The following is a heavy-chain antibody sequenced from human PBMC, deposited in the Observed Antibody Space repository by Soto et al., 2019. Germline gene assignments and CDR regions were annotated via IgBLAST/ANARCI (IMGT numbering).Heavy chain of an antibody. CDR3: AKKALGLRGAPYGMDV. V-gene: IGHV3-15*07. J-gene: IGHJ6*02. CDR1: GFTFSNAW. D-gene: IGHD1-26*01. Sequence: GGSLRLSCAASGFTFSNAWINWVRQAPGKGLEWVGRIKSKADGGTTDFAAPVKGRFAISRDDSKNMMYMEMSSLRTEDTAVYYCAKKALGLRGAPYGMDVWGQGTTVTVSS. CDR2: IKSKADGGTT.